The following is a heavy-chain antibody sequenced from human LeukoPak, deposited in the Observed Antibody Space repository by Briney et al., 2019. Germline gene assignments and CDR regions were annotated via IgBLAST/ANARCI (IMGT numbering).Heavy chain of an antibody. V-gene: IGHV3-33*01. J-gene: IGHJ4*02. CDR1: GFTFSTYG. Sequence: GGSLRLSCVASGFTFSTYGMHWVRQAPGKGLEWVAHIWYDESKKHYADSVKGRFTISRDNSKNTLYLQLNSLRAEDTAVYYCARESTRLYYFDYWGQGTLVTVSS. CDR2: IWYDESKK. D-gene: IGHD1-14*01. CDR3: ARESTRLYYFDY.